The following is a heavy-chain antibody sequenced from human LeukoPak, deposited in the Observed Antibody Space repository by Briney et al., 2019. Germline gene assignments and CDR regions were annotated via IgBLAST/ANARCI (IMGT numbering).Heavy chain of an antibody. V-gene: IGHV3-30*02. D-gene: IGHD2-2*01. CDR1: GFTFSSYG. Sequence: GGSLRLSCAASGFTFSSYGMHWVRQAPGKGLEWVAFIRYDGSNKYYADSVKGRFTISRDNSKNTLYLQMNSLRAEDTAVYHCAKDAGGRYCSSTSCYPGAYWGQGTLVTVSS. J-gene: IGHJ4*02. CDR2: IRYDGSNK. CDR3: AKDAGGRYCSSTSCYPGAY.